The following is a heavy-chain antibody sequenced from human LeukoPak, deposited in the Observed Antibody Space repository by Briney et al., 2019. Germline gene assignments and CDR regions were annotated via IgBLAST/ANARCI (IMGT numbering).Heavy chain of an antibody. Sequence: GASVKVSCKASGYTFTDDYVHWVRQAPGQGLEWMGWINPNSGVTNYAQKFQGRVTMTGDMSISTAYMELSRLRSDDTAVYYCARSPDILTGENFDYWGQGTLVTVSS. J-gene: IGHJ4*02. D-gene: IGHD3-9*01. CDR1: GYTFTDDY. V-gene: IGHV1-2*02. CDR2: INPNSGVT. CDR3: ARSPDILTGENFDY.